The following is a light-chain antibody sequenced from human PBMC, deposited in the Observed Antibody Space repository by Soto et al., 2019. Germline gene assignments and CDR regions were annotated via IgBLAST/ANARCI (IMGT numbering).Light chain of an antibody. V-gene: IGKV2-28*01. CDR3: MQALQAPYT. Sequence: DIVMTQSPLSLPVTPGEPASISCRSSQRLLHSSGYNYLDWYLQKPGQPRQVLIDLGSNRSFGVPNRFSDSGAGTDFTLNVSRVEAEDVGVYYCMQALQAPYTYGQGTKLEIK. J-gene: IGKJ2*01. CDR2: LGS. CDR1: QRLLHSSGYNY.